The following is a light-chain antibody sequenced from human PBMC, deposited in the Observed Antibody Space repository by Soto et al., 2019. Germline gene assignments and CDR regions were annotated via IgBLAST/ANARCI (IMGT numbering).Light chain of an antibody. V-gene: IGKV3-11*01. CDR3: QQRSNWPPRALT. CDR1: QSVSSY. CDR2: DAS. J-gene: IGKJ4*01. Sequence: EIVLTQSPSPLSLSPRERATPSCRASQSVSSYLAWYQQKPGQAPRLLIYDASNRATGIPARFSGSGSGTDFTLTISSLEPEDFAVYYCQQRSNWPPRALTFGGGTKV.